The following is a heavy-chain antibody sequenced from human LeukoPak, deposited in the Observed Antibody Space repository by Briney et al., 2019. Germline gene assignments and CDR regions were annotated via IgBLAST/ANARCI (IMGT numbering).Heavy chain of an antibody. CDR1: GLTVGDYG. V-gene: IGHV3-20*04. J-gene: IGHJ4*02. CDR3: ARDLSSSWYSLGF. CDR2: INWSGEST. Sequence: PGGSLRLSCAASGLTVGDYGMSWVRQAPGKGLEWVSGINWSGESTGYADSVKGRFTISRDNADNALYLQMNSLRAEDTALYYCARDLSSSWYSLGFWGRGTLVTVSS. D-gene: IGHD6-13*01.